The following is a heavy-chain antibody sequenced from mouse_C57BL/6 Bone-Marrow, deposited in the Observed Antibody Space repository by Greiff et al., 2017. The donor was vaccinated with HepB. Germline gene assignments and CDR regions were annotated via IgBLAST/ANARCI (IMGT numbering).Heavy chain of an antibody. CDR1: GYTFTSYW. J-gene: IGHJ3*01. V-gene: IGHV1-55*01. D-gene: IGHD2-4*01. CDR3: ASYDYGFAY. Sequence: QVHVKQPGAELVKPGASVKMSCKASGYTFTSYWITWVKQRPGQGLEWIGDIYPGSGSTNYNEKFKSKATLTVDTSSSTAYMQLSSLTSEDSAVYYCASYDYGFAYWGQGTLVTVSA. CDR2: IYPGSGST.